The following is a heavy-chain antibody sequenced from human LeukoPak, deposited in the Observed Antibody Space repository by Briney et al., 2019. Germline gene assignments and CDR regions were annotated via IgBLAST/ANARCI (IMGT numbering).Heavy chain of an antibody. CDR2: INSNTGNP. J-gene: IGHJ4*02. D-gene: IGHD3-22*01. V-gene: IGHV7-4-1*02. Sequence: ASVKVSCKASGYIFTNYAMDWVRQAPGQWLEWMGWINSNTGNPTYAQGFTGRFVFSLDTSVSTAYLQISSLKAEDTAVYYCARSPSDDTGDYWGQGTLVTVSS. CDR3: ARSPSDDTGDY. CDR1: GYIFTNYA.